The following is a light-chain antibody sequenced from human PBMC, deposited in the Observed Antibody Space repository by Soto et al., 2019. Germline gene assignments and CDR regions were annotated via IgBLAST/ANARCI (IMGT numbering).Light chain of an antibody. Sequence: DVVMTQSPLSLPVNLGEPAAISCRSTQSLVHSDGDTYLSWFHQRPGQSPRRLIFRVSKRDFGVPPRFIGSGSGTDFTLDITSVEAEDVGVYYCMQCTHWPPYTFGQGTRLEIK. CDR2: RVS. V-gene: IGKV2-30*02. CDR3: MQCTHWPPYT. J-gene: IGKJ2*01. CDR1: QSLVHSDGDTY.